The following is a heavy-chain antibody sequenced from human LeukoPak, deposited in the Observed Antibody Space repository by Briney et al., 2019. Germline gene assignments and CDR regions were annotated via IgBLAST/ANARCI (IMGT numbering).Heavy chain of an antibody. CDR3: AREAVKSGYTFLKAPLYF. D-gene: IGHD2/OR15-2a*01. V-gene: IGHV4-34*01. CDR1: GGSFSGYY. J-gene: IGHJ4*01. Sequence: SETLSLTCAVYGGSFSGYYWSWIRQPPGKGLEWIGEINHSGSTNYNPSLKSRVTISVDTSKNQFSLKLSSVTAADTSVYYCAREAVKSGYTFLKAPLYFWGQGTL. CDR2: INHSGST.